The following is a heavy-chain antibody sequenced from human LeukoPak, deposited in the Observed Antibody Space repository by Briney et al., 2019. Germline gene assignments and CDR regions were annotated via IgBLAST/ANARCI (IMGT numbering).Heavy chain of an antibody. V-gene: IGHV3-23*01. Sequence: GGSLRLSCVASGFAFSRFAMNWVRQAPGKGLEWVSIVSGSGGITNSADSVKGRFTISRDNSKNTVYLQMNSLRAEDTAVYYCARGPLDFWSGYYGYWGQGTLVTVSS. CDR1: GFAFSRFA. CDR2: VSGSGGIT. J-gene: IGHJ4*02. CDR3: ARGPLDFWSGYYGY. D-gene: IGHD3-3*01.